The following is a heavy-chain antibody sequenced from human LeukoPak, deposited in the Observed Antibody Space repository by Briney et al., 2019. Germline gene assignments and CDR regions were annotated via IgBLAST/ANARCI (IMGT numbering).Heavy chain of an antibody. Sequence: PSEILSLTCTVSGGSISSSSYYWGWIRQPPGKGLEWIGSIYYSGSTYYNPSLKSRVTISVDTSKNQFSLKLSSVTAADTAVYYCARDLGAPDYWGQGTLVTVSS. J-gene: IGHJ4*02. D-gene: IGHD1-26*01. CDR3: ARDLGAPDY. CDR2: IYYSGST. CDR1: GGSISSSSYY. V-gene: IGHV4-39*07.